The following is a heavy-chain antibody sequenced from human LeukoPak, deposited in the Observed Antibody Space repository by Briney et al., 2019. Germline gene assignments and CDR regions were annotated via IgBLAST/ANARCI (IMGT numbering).Heavy chain of an antibody. CDR1: GFTFSSCG. V-gene: IGHV3-30*02. Sequence: AGGSLRLSCAASGFTFSSCGMHWVRQAPGKGLEWVAFIRYDGSNKYYADSVKGRFTISRDNSKNTLYLQMNSLRAEDTAVYCCAKAQPGSIAVAGTSDYWGQGTLVTVSS. D-gene: IGHD6-19*01. CDR3: AKAQPGSIAVAGTSDY. CDR2: IRYDGSNK. J-gene: IGHJ4*02.